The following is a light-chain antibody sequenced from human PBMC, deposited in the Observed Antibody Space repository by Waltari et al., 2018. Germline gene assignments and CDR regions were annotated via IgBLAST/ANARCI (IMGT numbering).Light chain of an antibody. Sequence: DIQMTQSPSTLSASVGDRVTITCRASQSISTWLAWYQQKPGKAPKLLIYKASSLASGVPSRLRGSGSGTEFTLIISRLQPDEFATYYCQRYDSDWTFGQGTKVEIK. CDR2: KAS. V-gene: IGKV1-5*03. J-gene: IGKJ1*01. CDR3: QRYDSDWT. CDR1: QSISTW.